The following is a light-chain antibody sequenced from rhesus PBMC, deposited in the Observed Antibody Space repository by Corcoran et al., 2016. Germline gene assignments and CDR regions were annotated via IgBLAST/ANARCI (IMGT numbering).Light chain of an antibody. CDR3: QQDYSWPLT. CDR1: QSVSSR. V-gene: IGKV3-17*03. J-gene: IGKJ4*01. CDR2: DAT. Sequence: EIVMTQSPATLSLSPGERATLSCRASQSVSSRLAWYQQKPGQAPRLLIYDATRRAPGIPDRVSGSGCGTEFTLTISSLEPEDVGDYYCQQDYSWPLTFGGGTKVEIK.